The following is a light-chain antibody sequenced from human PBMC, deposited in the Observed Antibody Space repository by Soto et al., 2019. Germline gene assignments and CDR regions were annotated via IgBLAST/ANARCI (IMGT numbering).Light chain of an antibody. CDR2: GAS. CDR1: QSVSSNY. J-gene: IGKJ1*01. V-gene: IGKV3-20*01. Sequence: EIVLTQSPGTLSLSPGGRATLSCRASQSVSSNYLTCYQQKPGQAPRLLIYGASSRATGIPDRFSGSGSGTDFTLTISRLEPEDFAVYYCQQFGTSPWTFGQGTNVDIK. CDR3: QQFGTSPWT.